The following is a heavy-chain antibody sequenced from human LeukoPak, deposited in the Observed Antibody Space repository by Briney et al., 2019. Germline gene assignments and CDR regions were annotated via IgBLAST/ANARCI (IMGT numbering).Heavy chain of an antibody. V-gene: IGHV1-69*06. CDR1: GNPGDTFNTHG. J-gene: IGHJ2*01. D-gene: IGHD1-14*01. CDR3: AREADTTTRYFDR. CDR2: IIPMFPTA. Sequence: SVKVSCKASGNPGDTFNTHGVSWVRQAPGQGLEWMGGIIPMFPTAQYSQKFQGRITISADKSTTTAYMELSGLTFADTAVYFWAREADTTTRYFDRWGRGALVIVCS.